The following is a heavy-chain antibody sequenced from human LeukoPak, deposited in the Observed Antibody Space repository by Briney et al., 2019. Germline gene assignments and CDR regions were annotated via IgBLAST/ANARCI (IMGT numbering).Heavy chain of an antibody. CDR3: AATSGFYESLDF. Sequence: GESLKISCWSSTHTFSNYWIAWVRQLPGQGLESVGIISPVDPETRYSPSFQGQVTISVDMASNTAYLQWSRLKDSDSAMYYCAATSGFYESLDFWGQGTLVTVSS. D-gene: IGHD5-12*01. J-gene: IGHJ4*02. CDR2: ISPVDPET. V-gene: IGHV5-51*01. CDR1: THTFSNYW.